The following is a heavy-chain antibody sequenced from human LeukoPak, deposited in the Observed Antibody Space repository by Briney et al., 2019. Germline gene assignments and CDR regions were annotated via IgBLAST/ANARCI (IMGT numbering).Heavy chain of an antibody. CDR2: ISYDGSNK. CDR3: ARGYSSPPNDAFDI. D-gene: IGHD6-13*01. J-gene: IGHJ3*02. Sequence: GGSLRLSCAASGFTFSSYAMHWVRQAPGKGLEWVAVISYDGSNKYYADSVKGRFTISRDNSKNTLYLQMNSLRAEDTAVYYCARGYSSPPNDAFDIWGQGTMVTVSS. CDR1: GFTFSSYA. V-gene: IGHV3-30*04.